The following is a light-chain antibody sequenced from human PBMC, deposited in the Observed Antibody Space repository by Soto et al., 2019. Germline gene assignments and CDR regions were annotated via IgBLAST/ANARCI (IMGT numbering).Light chain of an antibody. CDR1: QSVSSSY. CDR2: AAS. CDR3: QQYGNSPGT. V-gene: IGKV3-20*01. Sequence: EIVLTQSPGTLSLSPGERATLSCRASQSVSSSYFAWFQQKPGQAPRLLIYAASLRDTGIPDRFSGSGSGTDFTLTISRLEPDDFAVYYCQQYGNSPGTFGQGPKVEIK. J-gene: IGKJ1*01.